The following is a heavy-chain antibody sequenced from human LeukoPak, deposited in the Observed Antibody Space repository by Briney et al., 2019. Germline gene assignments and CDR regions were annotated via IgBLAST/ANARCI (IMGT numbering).Heavy chain of an antibody. CDR3: ARDRPDILTGSRNWFDP. Sequence: SVKVSCKASGDTFSSYAISWVRHAPGQGLEWMGGIIPIFGTANYAQKFQGRVTITADESTSTAYMELSSLRSEDTAVYYCARDRPDILTGSRNWFDPWGQGTLVTVSS. J-gene: IGHJ5*02. D-gene: IGHD3-9*01. CDR1: GDTFSSYA. CDR2: IIPIFGTA. V-gene: IGHV1-69*13.